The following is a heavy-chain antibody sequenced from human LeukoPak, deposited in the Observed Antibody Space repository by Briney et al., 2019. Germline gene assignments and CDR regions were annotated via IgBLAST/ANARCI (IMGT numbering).Heavy chain of an antibody. J-gene: IGHJ4*02. CDR2: MNPNSGNT. CDR3: ARDSKVVVTAQTLDY. CDR1: GYTFPSYD. D-gene: IGHD2-21*02. Sequence: ASVKVSCKASGYTFPSYDINWVRQATGQGLEWMGWMNPNSGNTGYAQKFQGRVTMTRHTSISTAYMELSSLRSEDTAVYYCARDSKVVVTAQTLDYWGQGTLVTVSS. V-gene: IGHV1-8*01.